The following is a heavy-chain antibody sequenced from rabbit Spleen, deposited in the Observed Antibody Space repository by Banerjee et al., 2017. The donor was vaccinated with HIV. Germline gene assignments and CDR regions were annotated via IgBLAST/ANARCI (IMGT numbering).Heavy chain of an antibody. CDR3: ARYDVGGSALSL. CDR2: IHTGSRNA. Sequence: QEQLEESGGGLVKPEGSLTLTCKASGVSFSDKDVMCWVRQAPGKGLEWIAWIHTGSRNAVYANWAKGRFSISKTSSTTVTLQMTGLTAADTATHFCARYDVGGSALSLWGPGTLVTVS. D-gene: IGHD8-1*01. CDR1: GVSFSDKDV. V-gene: IGHV1S45*01. J-gene: IGHJ6*01.